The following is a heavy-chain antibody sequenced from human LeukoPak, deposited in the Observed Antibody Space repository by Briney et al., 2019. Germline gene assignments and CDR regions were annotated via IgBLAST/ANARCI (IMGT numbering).Heavy chain of an antibody. V-gene: IGHV4-59*08. CDR2: IYYSGST. Sequence: SETLSLTCTVSAGSISSYYWSWIRQPPGKGLEWIGYIYYSGSTNYNPSLKSRVTISVDTSKNQFSLKLSSVTAADTAVYYCARHDGYCSSTSCWSYFDYWGQGTLVTVPS. CDR1: AGSISSYY. CDR3: ARHDGYCSSTSCWSYFDY. D-gene: IGHD2-2*01. J-gene: IGHJ4*02.